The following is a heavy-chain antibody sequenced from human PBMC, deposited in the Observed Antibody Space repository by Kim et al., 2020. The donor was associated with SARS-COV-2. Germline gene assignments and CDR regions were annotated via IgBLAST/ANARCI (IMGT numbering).Heavy chain of an antibody. D-gene: IGHD1-26*01. Sequence: GGSLRLSCAASGFTFSSYAMSWVRQAPGKGLEWVSAISGSGGSTYYADSVKGRFTISRDNSKNTLYLQMNSLRAEDTAVYYCAKGGFGGATFYYYYYMDVWGKGTTVTVSS. CDR3: AKGGFGGATFYYYYYMDV. CDR2: ISGSGGST. J-gene: IGHJ6*03. V-gene: IGHV3-23*01. CDR1: GFTFSSYA.